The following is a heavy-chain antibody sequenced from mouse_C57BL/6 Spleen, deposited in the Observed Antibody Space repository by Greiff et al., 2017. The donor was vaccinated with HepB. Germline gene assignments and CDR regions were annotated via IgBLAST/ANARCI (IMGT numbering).Heavy chain of an antibody. V-gene: IGHV1-69*01. J-gene: IGHJ2*01. Sequence: VQLQQSGAELVMPGASVKLSCKASGYTFTSYWMHWVKQRPGQGLEWIGEIDPSDSYTNYNQKFKGKSTLTVDKSSSTAYMQLSSLTSEDSAVYYCARGGNYGSFLDYWGQGTTLTVSS. CDR2: IDPSDSYT. D-gene: IGHD1-1*01. CDR1: GYTFTSYW. CDR3: ARGGNYGSFLDY.